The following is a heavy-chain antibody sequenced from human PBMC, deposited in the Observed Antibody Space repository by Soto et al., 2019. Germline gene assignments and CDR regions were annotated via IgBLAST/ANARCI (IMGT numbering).Heavy chain of an antibody. Sequence: SLRLSCTGSGFTFGDYAVSWFRQAPGKGLECVGFIRSKAYGETTDYAASVKGRFTISRDDSRTIAYLRMNSLKTEDTATYYCSRWFYANTSYPRFDFWGQG. CDR2: IRSKAYGETT. V-gene: IGHV3-49*03. CDR1: GFTFGDYA. J-gene: IGHJ4*02. CDR3: SRWFYANTSYPRFDF. D-gene: IGHD3-22*01.